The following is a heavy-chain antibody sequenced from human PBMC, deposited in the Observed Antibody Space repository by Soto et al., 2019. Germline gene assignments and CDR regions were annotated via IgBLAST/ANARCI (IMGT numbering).Heavy chain of an antibody. V-gene: IGHV4-34*01. J-gene: IGHJ4*02. CDR3: ATYTSASANN. CDR2: INHSGST. Sequence: PSETLSLTCAVYGGSFSGYYWSWIRQPPGKGLEWIGEINHSGSTNYNPSLKSRVTISVDTSKNQFSLKLTSLTAADTAVYYCATYTSASANNWGQGTLVTVS. CDR1: GGSFSGYY. D-gene: IGHD2-2*02.